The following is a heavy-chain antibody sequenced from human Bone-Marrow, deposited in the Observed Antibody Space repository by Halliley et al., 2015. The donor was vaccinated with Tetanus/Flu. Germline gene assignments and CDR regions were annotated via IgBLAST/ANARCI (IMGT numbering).Heavy chain of an antibody. Sequence: TLSLTCAVSGGSISTSNLWTWVRQPPEKGLEWIGEIYHSGSTNYNPSLKSRVTISIDKSKNQFSLKLSSVTAADTAIYYCARAPGGSGPGDWGQGTLVTVS. D-gene: IGHD6-19*01. J-gene: IGHJ4*02. CDR2: IYHSGST. CDR1: GGSISTSNL. V-gene: IGHV4-4*02. CDR3: ARAPGGSGPGD.